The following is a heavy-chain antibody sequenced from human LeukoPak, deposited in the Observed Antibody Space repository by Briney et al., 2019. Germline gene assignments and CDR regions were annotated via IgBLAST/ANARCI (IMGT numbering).Heavy chain of an antibody. Sequence: KPSQTLSLTCTVSGGSISSGGYYWSWIRQPAGKGLEWIGRIFTSGSTNYNPSLKSRVTISLDTSKNQFSLKLSSVTAADTAVYYCAKLELIVGATNVAFDIWGQGTMVTVSS. CDR3: AKLELIVGATNVAFDI. CDR1: GGSISSGGYY. J-gene: IGHJ3*02. CDR2: IFTSGST. V-gene: IGHV4-61*02. D-gene: IGHD1-26*01.